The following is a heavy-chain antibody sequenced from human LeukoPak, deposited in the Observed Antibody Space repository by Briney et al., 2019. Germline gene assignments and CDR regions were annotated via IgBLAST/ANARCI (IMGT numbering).Heavy chain of an antibody. CDR3: SNGNSHAFDI. V-gene: IGHV3-74*01. Sequence: GGSLRPSCAASGFTFSSYWMHWVRQAPGKGLVWVSRINSDGSSTSYADSVKGRFTISRDNAKNTLYLQMNNLRAEDTAVYYCSNGNSHAFDIWGQGTMVTVSS. J-gene: IGHJ3*02. D-gene: IGHD4-23*01. CDR2: INSDGSST. CDR1: GFTFSSYW.